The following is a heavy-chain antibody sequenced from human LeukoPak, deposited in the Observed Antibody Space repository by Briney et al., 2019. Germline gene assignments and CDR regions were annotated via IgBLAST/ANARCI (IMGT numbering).Heavy chain of an antibody. V-gene: IGHV3-20*04. CDR2: INWNGGST. Sequence: PGGSLRLSCAASGFTFDDYGMSWVRQAPGKGLEWVSGINWNGGSTGYADSVKGRFTISRDNAKNSLYLQMNSLRAEDTALHYCARAAGDNTYNWFDPWGQGTLVTVSS. J-gene: IGHJ5*02. CDR3: ARAAGDNTYNWFDP. D-gene: IGHD3-16*01. CDR1: GFTFDDYG.